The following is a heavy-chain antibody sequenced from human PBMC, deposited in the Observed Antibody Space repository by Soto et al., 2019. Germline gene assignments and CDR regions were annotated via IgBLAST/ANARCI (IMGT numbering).Heavy chain of an antibody. CDR2: IIPVFRTA. CDR3: ATGVCGSGSDI. CDR1: GGTFSSYV. V-gene: IGHV1-69*01. D-gene: IGHD3-10*01. J-gene: IGHJ3*02. Sequence: QVQLVQSGAEVKKSGSSVKVSCKAFGGTFSSYVISWVRQAPGQGLEWMGGIIPVFRTAKYAQRFQGRVSITVDECTTTIYMELSSLRSEDTAVYFCATGVCGSGSDIWGQGTMVTVSS.